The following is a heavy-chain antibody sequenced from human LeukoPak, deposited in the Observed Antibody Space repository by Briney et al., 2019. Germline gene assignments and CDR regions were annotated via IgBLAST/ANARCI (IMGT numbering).Heavy chain of an antibody. V-gene: IGHV1-18*01. D-gene: IGHD3-3*01. Sequence: GASVKVSCKASGYTFTSYGIRWVRQAPGQGLEWMGWISAYNGNTNYAQKLQGRVTMTTDTSTSTAYMELRSLRSDDTAGYYCARDGQSFWSGYYNPLDYWGQGILVTVSS. J-gene: IGHJ4*02. CDR3: ARDGQSFWSGYYNPLDY. CDR2: ISAYNGNT. CDR1: GYTFTSYG.